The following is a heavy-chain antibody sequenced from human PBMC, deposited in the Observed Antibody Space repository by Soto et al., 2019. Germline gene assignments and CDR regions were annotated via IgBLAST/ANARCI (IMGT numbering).Heavy chain of an antibody. Sequence: PSETLSLTCTASGGSISTASYYWGWIRQAPGKGLEWIASINYSGTTYYSPSLKSRVAVSIDTSKDQFSLKVNSVTAADTALYFCARLMMDRSWYFDWFDPWGQGTLVT. J-gene: IGHJ5*02. CDR2: INYSGTT. CDR3: ARLMMDRSWYFDWFDP. V-gene: IGHV4-39*01. D-gene: IGHD6-13*01. CDR1: GGSISTASYY.